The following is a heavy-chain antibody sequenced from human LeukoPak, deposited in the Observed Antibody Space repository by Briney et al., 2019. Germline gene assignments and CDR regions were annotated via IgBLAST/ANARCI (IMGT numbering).Heavy chain of an antibody. J-gene: IGHJ1*01. CDR1: GYTFTDYY. Sequence: GASVQISSKASGYTFTDYYMHWVHRAPGKGLEGMGRVDPEDGETIYSEKFQGRVTTTADTSTETVYMELTSRPSADAAVVYCSRDKRGQGCLQLQYFQHWGQGTLVTVSS. V-gene: IGHV1-69-2*01. CDR3: SRDKRGQGCLQLQYFQH. D-gene: IGHD5-24*01. CDR2: VDPEDGET.